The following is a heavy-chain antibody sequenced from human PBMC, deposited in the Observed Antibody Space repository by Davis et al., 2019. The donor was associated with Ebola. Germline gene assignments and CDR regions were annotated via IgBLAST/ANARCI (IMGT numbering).Heavy chain of an antibody. Sequence: SVTVSCKASGYTFTGHYMHWVRQAPGPGLEWMGGIIPIFGTANYAQKFQGRVTITADESTSTAYMELSSLRSEDTAVYYCARDRGLYYYDHYDYWGQGTLVTVSS. CDR3: ARDRGLYYYDHYDY. V-gene: IGHV1-69*13. CDR1: GYTFTGHY. CDR2: IIPIFGTA. D-gene: IGHD3-22*01. J-gene: IGHJ4*02.